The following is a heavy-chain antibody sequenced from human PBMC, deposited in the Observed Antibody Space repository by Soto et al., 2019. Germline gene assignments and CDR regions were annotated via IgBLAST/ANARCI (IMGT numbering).Heavy chain of an antibody. CDR1: GFTFSDYY. J-gene: IGHJ4*02. CDR2: ISSSSSYT. CDR3: AREDYGGNSESGY. V-gene: IGHV3-11*05. D-gene: IGHD4-17*01. Sequence: QVQLVESGGGLVKPGGSLRLSCAASGFTFSDYYMSWIRQAPGQGLEWVSYISSSSSYTNYADSVKGRFTISRDNAKNSLYMQMNSLRAEDTAVYYCAREDYGGNSESGYWGQGTLVTVSS.